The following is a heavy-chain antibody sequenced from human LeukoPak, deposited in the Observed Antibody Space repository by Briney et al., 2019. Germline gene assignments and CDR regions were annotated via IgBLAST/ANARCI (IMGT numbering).Heavy chain of an antibody. D-gene: IGHD6-19*01. V-gene: IGHV3-33*01. CDR3: ARDLSSGYGLDY. CDR2: IWYDGTNK. CDR1: GFTFSSYG. Sequence: GGSLRLSCVASGFTFSSYGMHWVRQAPGKGLEWVAVIWYDGTNKYYADSVKGRFTISRDNAKNSLYLQMNSLRAEDTAVYYCARDLSSGYGLDYWGQGTLVTVSS. J-gene: IGHJ4*02.